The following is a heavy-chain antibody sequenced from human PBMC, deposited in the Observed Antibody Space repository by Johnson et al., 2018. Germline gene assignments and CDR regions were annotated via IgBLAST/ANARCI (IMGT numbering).Heavy chain of an antibody. CDR1: GYSFTSYW. D-gene: IGHD1-1*01. CDR3: ARHSANDYYYGMDV. CDR2: LYPGDSDT. V-gene: IGHV5-51*04. J-gene: IGHJ6*02. Sequence: EVQLVESGAEVKKPGESRKISCKGSGYSFTSYWIGWVRQMPGKGLEWMGNLYPGDSDTRDSPSFPGQVTISADKPISTAYLQWSSLKASDTAMYYCARHSANDYYYGMDVWGQGTTVTVSS.